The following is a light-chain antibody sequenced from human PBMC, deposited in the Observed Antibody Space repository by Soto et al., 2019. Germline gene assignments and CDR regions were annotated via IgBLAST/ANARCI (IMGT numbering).Light chain of an antibody. CDR2: GAS. Sequence: PGTLSLSLGEGATLSCRASHCFTSSYLAGYPQSPGQAPRLIIYGASTRATGIPARFSGSGSGTEFTLTISSLQSEDFAIYYCQQYNNWPPITFGQGTRLQI. CDR3: QQYNNWPPIT. CDR1: HCFTSSY. J-gene: IGKJ5*01. V-gene: IGKV3-15*01.